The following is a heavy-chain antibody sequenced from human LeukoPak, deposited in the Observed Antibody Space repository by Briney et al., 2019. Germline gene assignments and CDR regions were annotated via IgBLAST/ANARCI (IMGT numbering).Heavy chain of an antibody. Sequence: ASVKVSCKASGGTFSSYAISWVRQAPGQGLEWMGGIIPIFGTANYAQKFQGRVTITADESTSTAYMELSSLRSEDTAVYYCARVPGYSSSGTYFDYWGQGTLVTVSS. D-gene: IGHD5-18*01. V-gene: IGHV1-69*13. CDR1: GGTFSSYA. J-gene: IGHJ4*02. CDR3: ARVPGYSSSGTYFDY. CDR2: IIPIFGTA.